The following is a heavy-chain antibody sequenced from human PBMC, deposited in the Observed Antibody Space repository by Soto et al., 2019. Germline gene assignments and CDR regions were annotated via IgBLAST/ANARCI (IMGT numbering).Heavy chain of an antibody. V-gene: IGHV1-46*01. CDR1: GYTFTSYY. Sequence: ASVKVSSKASGYTFTSYYVHWVRQVPGQGLEWMGMTSPRGDSTGYAQKFQGRVTVTRDTSTSTVYMELSSLKSEDTAVYYCARECELGFWGQGAPDT. D-gene: IGHD6-6*01. CDR3: ARECELGF. J-gene: IGHJ4*02. CDR2: TSPRGDST.